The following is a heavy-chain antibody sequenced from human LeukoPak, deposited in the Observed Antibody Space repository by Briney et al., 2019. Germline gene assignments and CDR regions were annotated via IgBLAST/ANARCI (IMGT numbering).Heavy chain of an antibody. D-gene: IGHD3-3*01. CDR3: TTGPLRITIFRVVDY. V-gene: IGHV3-15*01. Sequence: GSLRLSCAASGFTFSSYAMSWVRQAPGKGLEWVGRIKIKTDGGTTDYAAPVKGRFTISRDDSKNMLYLQMNSLKTEDTAVYYCTTGPLRITIFRVVDYWGQGTLVTVSS. CDR1: GFTFSSYA. J-gene: IGHJ4*02. CDR2: IKIKTDGGTT.